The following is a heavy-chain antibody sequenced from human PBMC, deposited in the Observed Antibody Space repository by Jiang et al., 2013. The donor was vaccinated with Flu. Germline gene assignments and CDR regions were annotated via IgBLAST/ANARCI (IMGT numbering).Heavy chain of an antibody. D-gene: IGHD6-6*01. J-gene: IGHJ6*02. Sequence: SYAQKFQGRVTMTRDTSTSTVYMELSSLRSEDTAVYYCARVLSSSDGMDVWGQGTTVTVSS. CDR3: ARVLSSSDGMDV. V-gene: IGHV1-46*01.